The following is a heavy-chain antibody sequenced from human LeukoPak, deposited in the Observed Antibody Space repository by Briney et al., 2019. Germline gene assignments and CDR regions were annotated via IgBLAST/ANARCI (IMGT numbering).Heavy chain of an antibody. D-gene: IGHD3-22*01. J-gene: IGHJ4*02. CDR2: ININTGNP. Sequence: ASVKVSCKASGFTFTSYAINWVRQAPGQGLEWMGWININTGNPTYAQGFTGRFVFSLDTSVSTAYLQISSLKAEDTAVYYCARPNYYDSSGYYYFDYWGQGTLVTVSS. CDR3: ARPNYYDSSGYYYFDY. V-gene: IGHV7-4-1*02. CDR1: GFTFTSYA.